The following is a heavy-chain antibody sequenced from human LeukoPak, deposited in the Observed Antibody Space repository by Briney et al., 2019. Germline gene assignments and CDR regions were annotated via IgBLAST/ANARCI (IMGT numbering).Heavy chain of an antibody. J-gene: IGHJ5*02. CDR1: GGSVSSGTYY. Sequence: PSETLSLTCTVSGGSVSSGTYYWSWIRQPPGKGLEWIGYIYYSGSTNYNPSLKSRVTISRDTSKNHFSLNLGSVTAADTAVCYCARALSGRNHWFDPWGQGTLVTVSS. V-gene: IGHV4-61*03. CDR3: ARALSGRNHWFDP. D-gene: IGHD3-10*01. CDR2: IYYSGST.